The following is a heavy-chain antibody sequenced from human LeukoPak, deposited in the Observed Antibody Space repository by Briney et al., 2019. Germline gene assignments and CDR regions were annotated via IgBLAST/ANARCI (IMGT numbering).Heavy chain of an antibody. CDR2: IYYSGST. V-gene: IGHV4-59*01. CDR3: ARDGGYYYDSSGYYRD. D-gene: IGHD3-22*01. J-gene: IGHJ4*02. CDR1: GGSISSYY. Sequence: ASETLSLTCTVSGGSISSYYWSWIRQPPGKGLEWIGYIYYSGSTNYNPSLKSRVTISVDTSKNQFSLKLSSVTAADTAVYYCARDGGYYYDSSGYYRDWGQGTLVTVSS.